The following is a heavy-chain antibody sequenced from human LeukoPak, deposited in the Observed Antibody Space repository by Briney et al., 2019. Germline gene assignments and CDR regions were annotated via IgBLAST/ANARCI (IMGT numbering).Heavy chain of an antibody. CDR2: ISGSGGST. CDR1: GFTFSSYA. Sequence: GGSLRLSCAASGFTFSSYAMSWVRQAPGKGLEWVSAISGSGGSTYYADSVKGRFTISRDNSKNTLYLQMNSLRAEDTAVYYCAKDSAYGSGSEYYFDYWGQGTLVTVSS. D-gene: IGHD3-10*01. CDR3: AKDSAYGSGSEYYFDY. V-gene: IGHV3-23*01. J-gene: IGHJ4*02.